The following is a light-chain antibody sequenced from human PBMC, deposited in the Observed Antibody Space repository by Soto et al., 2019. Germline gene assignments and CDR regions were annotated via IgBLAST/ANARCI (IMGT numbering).Light chain of an antibody. Sequence: EIVWTQSPGTLSLAPWERATLSCMASHTVSTNYLAWYQQKPGQAPRLVIYDASSRATGIPERFSGSGSRTDFTLYISRREPGDFAVYYWQQYGGSPHTVGQGTKLEIK. CDR1: HTVSTNY. V-gene: IGKV3-20*01. CDR3: QQYGGSPHT. J-gene: IGKJ2*01. CDR2: DAS.